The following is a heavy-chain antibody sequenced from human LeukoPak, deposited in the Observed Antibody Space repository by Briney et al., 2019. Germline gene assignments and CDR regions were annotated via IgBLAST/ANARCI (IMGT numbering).Heavy chain of an antibody. D-gene: IGHD3-3*01. Sequence: SVKVSCKASGGTFSSYAISWLRQAPGQGLEWMGGIIPIFGTANYAQKFQGRVTITTDESTSTAYMELSSLRSEDTAVYYCARDAYRNYDFWSGYYLFDYWGQGTLVTVSS. CDR2: IIPIFGTA. V-gene: IGHV1-69*05. CDR1: GGTFSSYA. CDR3: ARDAYRNYDFWSGYYLFDY. J-gene: IGHJ4*02.